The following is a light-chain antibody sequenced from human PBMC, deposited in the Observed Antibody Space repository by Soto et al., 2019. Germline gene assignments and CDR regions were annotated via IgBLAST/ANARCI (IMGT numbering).Light chain of an antibody. CDR2: DVS. J-gene: IGLJ2*01. Sequence: QSALTQPASVSGSPGQSITISCTGTSSDVGGYNYVSWYQQHPGKAPKLMIYDVSNRPSGVYNRFSGSKSGNTASLTISGLQAEDEADYYCSSYTSSSTLVVFGGGTQLTV. CDR3: SSYTSSSTLVV. V-gene: IGLV2-14*01. CDR1: SSDVGGYNY.